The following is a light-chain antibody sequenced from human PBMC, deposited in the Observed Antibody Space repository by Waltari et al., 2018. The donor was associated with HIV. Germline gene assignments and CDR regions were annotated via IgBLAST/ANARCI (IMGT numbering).Light chain of an antibody. CDR2: RNN. V-gene: IGLV1-47*01. J-gene: IGLJ3*02. CDR1: SSHIGSND. CDR3: AAWDDSLSGWV. Sequence: QSVLTQPPSTSGTPGQRVTISCSGSSSHIGSNDVYWYQQPPGTAPKLLIYRNNQRPSGVPDRFSGSKSGTSASLAISGLRSEDEADYYCAAWDDSLSGWVFGGGTKLTVL.